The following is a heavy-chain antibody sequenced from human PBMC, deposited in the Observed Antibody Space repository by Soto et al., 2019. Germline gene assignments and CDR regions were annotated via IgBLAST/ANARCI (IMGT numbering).Heavy chain of an antibody. CDR1: GFDFSGHA. Sequence: GGSLRLSCAASGFDFSGHAMNWVRQVPGKGLEWVSHISRSSDTTYYADSVKGRFTFSRDNSKKTMYLQMNSLRAEDTAVYYCAKTTDGWFSAFEIWGQGTMVTVSS. CDR3: AKTTDGWFSAFEI. D-gene: IGHD6-19*01. J-gene: IGHJ3*02. CDR2: ISRSSDTT. V-gene: IGHV3-23*01.